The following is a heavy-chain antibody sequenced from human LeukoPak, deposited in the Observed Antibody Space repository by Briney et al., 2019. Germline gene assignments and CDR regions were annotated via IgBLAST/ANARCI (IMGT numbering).Heavy chain of an antibody. V-gene: IGHV4-4*07. CDR1: GGSFSNYY. CDR3: ARQPPQYYGMNV. D-gene: IGHD1-14*01. J-gene: IGHJ6*02. Sequence: SETLSLTCTVSGGSFSNYYWSWIRQPAGKGLEWIGRIYTSGSTNYNPSVKSRVTMSVDTSNNQFSLKLTSVTAADTAVYYCARQPPQYYGMNVWGQGTTVTVSS. CDR2: IYTSGST.